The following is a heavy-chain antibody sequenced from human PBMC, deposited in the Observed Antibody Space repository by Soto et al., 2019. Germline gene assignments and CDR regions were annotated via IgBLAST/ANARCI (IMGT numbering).Heavy chain of an antibody. V-gene: IGHV4-59*01. CDR2: ISDSGST. J-gene: IGHJ4*02. CDR1: GGSLDDFY. CDR3: ARGGGVTATFDY. Sequence: PSETLSLTCTVSGGSLDDFYWSWIRQPPGKAPEWIAYISDSGSTNYNPSLRSRVTMSVDTSKNQFSLKLTSVTAADTAVYYCARGGGVTATFDYWGRGTLVTVSS. D-gene: IGHD5-18*01.